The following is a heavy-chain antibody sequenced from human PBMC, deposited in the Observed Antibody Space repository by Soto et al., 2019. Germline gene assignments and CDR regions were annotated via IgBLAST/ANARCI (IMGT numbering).Heavy chain of an antibody. CDR2: IKQDGSEK. D-gene: IGHD6-19*01. CDR1: GLTLSNYW. V-gene: IGHV3-7*01. J-gene: IGHJ4*02. CDR3: VAGSGWLPDY. Sequence: EVELVESGGALVQPGGSLRLSCAASGLTLSNYWMNWVRQAPGKGLEWVAIIKQDGSEKLYVDSVRGRFTISRDNAKNSVFLQMDSLRVEDTAVYYCVAGSGWLPDYWSLGTLVTVSS.